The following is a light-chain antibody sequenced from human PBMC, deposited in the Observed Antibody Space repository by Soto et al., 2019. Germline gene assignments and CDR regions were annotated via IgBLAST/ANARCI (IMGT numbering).Light chain of an antibody. Sequence: DIQMTQSPSSLSGSVGDRVTITCRASQTISSWLAWYQQKPGKAPKLLIYKASTLKSGVPSRFSGSGPGTEFTLTISSLQPDDFATDYCQHYNSYSEAFGQGTKVDIK. CDR2: KAS. CDR3: QHYNSYSEA. CDR1: QTISSW. V-gene: IGKV1-5*03. J-gene: IGKJ1*01.